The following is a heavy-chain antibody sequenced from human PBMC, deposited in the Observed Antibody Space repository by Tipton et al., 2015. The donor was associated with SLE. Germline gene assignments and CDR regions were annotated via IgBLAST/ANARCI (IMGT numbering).Heavy chain of an antibody. CDR2: IKSSKVGGAI. J-gene: IGHJ4*02. Sequence: SLRLSCEASGFTFNNAWMSWVRQPPGKGLEWVGRIKSSKVGGAIDYAAPVKGRFTISRDDSKDMLYLEMNSVKTEDTAVYYCTTAPDSGDDYWGQGTLVTVSS. CDR1: GFTFNNAW. D-gene: IGHD4-17*01. V-gene: IGHV3-15*05. CDR3: TTAPDSGDDY.